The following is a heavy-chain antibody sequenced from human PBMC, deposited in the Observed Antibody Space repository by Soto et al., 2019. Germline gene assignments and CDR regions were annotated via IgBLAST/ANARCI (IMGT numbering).Heavy chain of an antibody. CDR1: GYILTAYT. D-gene: IGHD1-1*01. CDR3: ARVERRAL. CDR2: MNPNSGDT. Sequence: ASVKVSCKASGYILTAYTISWVRQAPGQGLEWMGWMNPNSGDTAYAGKFQGRLTLTRDTSTDTAYMELGSLRSDDTAVYFCARVERRALWGQGTMVTVSS. J-gene: IGHJ4*02. V-gene: IGHV1-8*01.